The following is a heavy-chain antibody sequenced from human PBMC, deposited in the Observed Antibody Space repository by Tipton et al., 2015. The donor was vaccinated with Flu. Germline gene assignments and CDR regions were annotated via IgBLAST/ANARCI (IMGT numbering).Heavy chain of an antibody. CDR1: GGSLSSYY. V-gene: IGHV4-4*07. CDR2: ISTSWST. CDR3: ARDRSICSGGSCPYYFDY. J-gene: IGHJ4*02. D-gene: IGHD2-15*01. Sequence: TLSLNCTVSGGSLSSYYWSWIRQPAGKGLEWLGRISTSWSTNYNPSLKSRVTMSVDTSKNQFSLKLSSVTAADTALYYCARDRSICSGGSCPYYFDYWGQGTLVTVSS.